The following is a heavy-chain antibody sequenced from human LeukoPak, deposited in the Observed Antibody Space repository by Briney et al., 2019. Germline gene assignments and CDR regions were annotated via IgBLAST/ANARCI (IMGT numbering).Heavy chain of an antibody. Sequence: GGSLSLSCAASGFTFSSYGMHWGRPAPGKGLEWGAVIWYDGSNKYYADSVKGRFTISRDNSKNTLYLQMNSLRAEDTAVYYCARDHSGYYGYFDYWGQGTLVTVSS. CDR2: IWYDGSNK. D-gene: IGHD3-22*01. V-gene: IGHV3-33*01. J-gene: IGHJ4*02. CDR3: ARDHSGYYGYFDY. CDR1: GFTFSSYG.